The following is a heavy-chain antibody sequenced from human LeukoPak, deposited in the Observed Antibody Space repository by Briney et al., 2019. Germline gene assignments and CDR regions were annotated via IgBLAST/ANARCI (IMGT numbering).Heavy chain of an antibody. CDR2: ISGSGGST. J-gene: IGHJ6*02. V-gene: IGHV3-23*01. D-gene: IGHD6-13*01. CDR3: AKDLAGGTLAAAGTGPYYYYGMDV. Sequence: GGSLRLSCAASGFTFSSYAMSWVRQAPGKGLEWVSAISGSGGSTYYADSVKGRFTIPRDNSKNTLYLQMNSLRAEDTAVYYCAKDLAGGTLAAAGTGPYYYYGMDVWGQGTTVTVSS. CDR1: GFTFSSYA.